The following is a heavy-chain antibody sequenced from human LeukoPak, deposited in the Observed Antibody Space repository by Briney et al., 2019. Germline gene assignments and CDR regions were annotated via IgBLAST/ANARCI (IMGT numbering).Heavy chain of an antibody. D-gene: IGHD3-22*01. V-gene: IGHV4-38-2*02. CDR3: ASDPYYYDSSGYPPSYYFDY. Sequence: PSETLSLTCTVSGYSINTGYYWGWIRQPPGKGLEWIGTIYHSGSTYYIPSLKSRVTISVDTSKNQFSLKLTSVTAADTAVYYCASDPYYYDSSGYPPSYYFDYWGQGTLVTVSS. J-gene: IGHJ4*02. CDR2: IYHSGST. CDR1: GYSINTGYY.